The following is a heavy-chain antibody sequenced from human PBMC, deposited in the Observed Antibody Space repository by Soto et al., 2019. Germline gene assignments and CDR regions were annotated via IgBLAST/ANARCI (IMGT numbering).Heavy chain of an antibody. J-gene: IGHJ5*02. V-gene: IGHV1-18*01. CDR3: ARVVGALGGWYDP. D-gene: IGHD1-26*01. Sequence: ASVKVSCKASGYNFNSYTISWVRQAPGQGLEWMGRISAYNGNTNYAQKLQGRVTMTTDTSTSTAYMELRSLRSDDTAVYHCARVVGALGGWYDPWGQGNLVTVSS. CDR2: ISAYNGNT. CDR1: GYNFNSYT.